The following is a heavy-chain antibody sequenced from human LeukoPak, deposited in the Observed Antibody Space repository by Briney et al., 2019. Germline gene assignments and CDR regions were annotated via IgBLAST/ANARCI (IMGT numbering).Heavy chain of an antibody. J-gene: IGHJ4*02. CDR1: GFTVSSNY. CDR3: AREGYYDFWSGYSKNFDY. Sequence: GGSLRLSCAASGFTVSSNYMSWVRQAPGKGLEWVAVISYDGSNKYYADSVKGRFTISRDNSKNTLYLQMNSLRAEDTAVYYCAREGYYDFWSGYSKNFDYWGQGTLVTVSS. V-gene: IGHV3-30-3*01. CDR2: ISYDGSNK. D-gene: IGHD3-3*01.